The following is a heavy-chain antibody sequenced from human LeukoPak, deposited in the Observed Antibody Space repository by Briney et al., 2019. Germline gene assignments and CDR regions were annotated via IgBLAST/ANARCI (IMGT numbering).Heavy chain of an antibody. J-gene: IGHJ4*02. V-gene: IGHV3-23*01. D-gene: IGHD6-13*01. CDR1: EFTFSSYA. CDR3: AKDRSYGSSLGYFDY. CDR2: IFGSGSTT. Sequence: GGSLRLSCAASEFTFSSYAMSWVRQSPGKGLEWVSAIFGSGSTTYYADSVKGRFTISRDHSNNPLYPQMNGIRADDTVLYWCAKDRSYGSSLGYFDYWGQGTLVTVSS.